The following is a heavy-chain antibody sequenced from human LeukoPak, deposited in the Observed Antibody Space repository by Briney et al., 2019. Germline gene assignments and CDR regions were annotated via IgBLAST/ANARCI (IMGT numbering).Heavy chain of an antibody. Sequence: PGGSLRLSCAASGFTVSSNYMSWVRQAPGKGLEWVSVIYSGGSTYYADSVKGRFTISRDNSKNTLYLQMNSLRAEDTAVYYCARARLGVLWFGELDYWGQGTLVTVSS. D-gene: IGHD3-10*01. CDR2: IYSGGST. V-gene: IGHV3-53*01. CDR3: ARARLGVLWFGELDY. CDR1: GFTVSSNY. J-gene: IGHJ4*02.